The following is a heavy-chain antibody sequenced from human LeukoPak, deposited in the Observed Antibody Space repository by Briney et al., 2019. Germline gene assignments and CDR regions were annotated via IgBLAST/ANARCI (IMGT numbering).Heavy chain of an antibody. CDR1: GYTFTFYG. V-gene: IGHV1-18*01. D-gene: IGHD2-15*01. CDR3: ARTHCKGGSCRPTRFFDL. J-gene: IGHJ2*01. Sequence: AAVKVSCKSSGYTFTFYGITWVRQAPGQGIEWMEWISGYTGNTCNAQKLQGRVTMATDTSTSTAYMELRSLRFDDTAVYFCARTHCKGGSCRPTRFFDLWGRGTLVTVSS. CDR2: ISGYTGNT.